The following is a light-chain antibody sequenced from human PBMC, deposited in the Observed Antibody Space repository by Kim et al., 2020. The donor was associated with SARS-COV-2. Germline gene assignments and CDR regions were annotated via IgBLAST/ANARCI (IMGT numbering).Light chain of an antibody. Sequence: DIVMTQSPDSLAVSLGERATINCKSSQTVLYSSNNKNYLAWYQQKPGQPPNLLIYWESTRESGVPDRFSGGGSGTDFTLTISSLQAEDVAIYYCHQYYATPPTFGQGTKVDIK. CDR2: WES. J-gene: IGKJ1*01. CDR1: QTVLYSSNNKNY. CDR3: HQYYATPPT. V-gene: IGKV4-1*01.